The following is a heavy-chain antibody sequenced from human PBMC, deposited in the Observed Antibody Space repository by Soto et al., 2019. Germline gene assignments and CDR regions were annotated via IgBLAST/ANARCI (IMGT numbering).Heavy chain of an antibody. CDR2: FDPEDGET. V-gene: IGHV1-24*01. CDR3: ATKGGGSGVLRYFDWSYYYYYMDV. CDR1: GYTLTELS. D-gene: IGHD3-9*01. Sequence: ASVKVSCKVSGYTLTELSMHWVRQAPGKGLEWMGGFDPEDGETIYAQKFQGRVTMTEDTSTDTAYMELSSLRSEDTAVYYCATKGGGSGVLRYFDWSYYYYYMDVWGKGTTVTVS. J-gene: IGHJ6*03.